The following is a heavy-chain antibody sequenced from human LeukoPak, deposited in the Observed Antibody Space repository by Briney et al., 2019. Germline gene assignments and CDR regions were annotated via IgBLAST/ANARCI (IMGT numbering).Heavy chain of an antibody. Sequence: ASVKVSCKASGYTFTSYDINWVRQATGQGLEWMGWMNPNSGNTGYAQKFQGRATMTRNTSISTAYMELSSLRSEDTAVYYCARGGSSWYFQPRSEFDYWGQGTLVTVSS. J-gene: IGHJ4*02. CDR2: MNPNSGNT. D-gene: IGHD6-13*01. V-gene: IGHV1-8*01. CDR1: GYTFTSYD. CDR3: ARGGSSWYFQPRSEFDY.